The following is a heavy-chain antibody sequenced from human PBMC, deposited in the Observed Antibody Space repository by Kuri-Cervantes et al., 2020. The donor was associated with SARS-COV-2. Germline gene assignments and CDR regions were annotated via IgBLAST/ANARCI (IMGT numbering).Heavy chain of an antibody. Sequence: SLKISCAASGFTFDDYAMHWVRQAPGKGLEWVSGISWNSGSIGYADSVKGRFTISRGNAKNSLYLQMNSLRAEDTAVYYCATPREYYDSSGSFDYWGQGTLVTVSS. J-gene: IGHJ4*01. CDR1: GFTFDDYA. V-gene: IGHV3-9*01. CDR2: ISWNSGSI. CDR3: ATPREYYDSSGSFDY. D-gene: IGHD3-22*01.